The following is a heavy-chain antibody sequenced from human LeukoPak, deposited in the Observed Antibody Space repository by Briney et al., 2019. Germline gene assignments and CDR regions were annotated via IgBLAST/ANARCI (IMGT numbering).Heavy chain of an antibody. Sequence: TGGSLILSCAASGFTFSSYGMNWVRQAPGKRLEWVSYISSRSDSIYYADSVTGRFTISRDNAENSLYLQMNSLRDEDTAVYYCARAVRSGYDYWGQGTLVTVSS. CDR1: GFTFSSYG. V-gene: IGHV3-48*02. J-gene: IGHJ4*02. D-gene: IGHD5-12*01. CDR2: ISSRSDSI. CDR3: ARAVRSGYDY.